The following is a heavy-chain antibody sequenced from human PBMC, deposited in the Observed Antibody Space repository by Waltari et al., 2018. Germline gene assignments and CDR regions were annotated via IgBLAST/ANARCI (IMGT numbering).Heavy chain of an antibody. Sequence: QVQLVESGGGVVQPGGSLRLSCAASGFTFSSYGMHWVRQAPGKGLGWVAFIRYDGRNKYYADSVKGRFTISRDNSKNTLYLQMNSLRAEDTAVYYCAKEGPSVSSGYYYYYYGMDVWGQGTTVTVSS. D-gene: IGHD3-22*01. CDR1: GFTFSSYG. CDR2: IRYDGRNK. V-gene: IGHV3-30*02. CDR3: AKEGPSVSSGYYYYYYGMDV. J-gene: IGHJ6*02.